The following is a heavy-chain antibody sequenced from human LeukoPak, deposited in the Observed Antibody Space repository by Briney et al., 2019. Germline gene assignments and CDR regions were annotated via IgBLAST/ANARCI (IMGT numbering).Heavy chain of an antibody. CDR1: GGSISSSSNY. J-gene: IGHJ4*02. V-gene: IGHV4-39*07. CDR2: IYSGST. Sequence: SETLSLTCTVSGGSISSSSNYWGWTRQPPGKGLEWIGSIYSGSTYYNPSLGSRVTISIDKSENHVSLKLTSVTAADTALYYCAREGGPFRPLDYSGQGTLVTVSS. CDR3: AREGGPFRPLDY. D-gene: IGHD2/OR15-2a*01.